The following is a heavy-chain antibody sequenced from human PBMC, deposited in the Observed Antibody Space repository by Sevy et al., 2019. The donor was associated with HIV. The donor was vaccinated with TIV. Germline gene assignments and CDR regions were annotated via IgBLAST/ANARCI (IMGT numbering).Heavy chain of an antibody. D-gene: IGHD2-2*01. CDR3: ATDIVVGRDY. V-gene: IGHV1-24*01. Sequence: ASVKVSCKVSGYTLTALSMHWVRQAPGKGLEWMGGFDEDGEIMYAQKFQGRVTMTEDTSTDTAYMELSSLRSEDTAMYYCATDIVVGRDYWGQGTLVTVSP. CDR2: FDEDGEI. J-gene: IGHJ4*02. CDR1: GYTLTALS.